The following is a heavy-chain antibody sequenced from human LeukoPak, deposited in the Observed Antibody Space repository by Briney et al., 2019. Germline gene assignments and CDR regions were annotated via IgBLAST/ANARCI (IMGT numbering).Heavy chain of an antibody. J-gene: IGHJ5*02. CDR1: GGSFSGYY. V-gene: IGHV4-34*01. CDR2: INHSGST. CDR3: ARVPEDYYDSKWFDP. Sequence: SETLSLTCAVYGGSFSGYYWSWIRQPPGKGLEWIGEINHSGSTNYNPSLKSRVTISVDTSKNQFSLKLSSVAAADTAVYYCARVPEDYYDSKWFDPWGQGTLVTVSS. D-gene: IGHD3-22*01.